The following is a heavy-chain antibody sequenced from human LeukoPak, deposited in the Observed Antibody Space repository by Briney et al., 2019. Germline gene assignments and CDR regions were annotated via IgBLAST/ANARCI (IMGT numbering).Heavy chain of an antibody. J-gene: IGHJ4*02. CDR3: ASSYCSSTSCPPPGVFDY. Sequence: PGGSLRLSCAASGFTFSSYAMHWVRQAPGKGLEYVSAISSNGGSTYYANSVKGRFTISRDNSKNTLYLQMGSLRAEDTAVYYCASSYCSSTSCPPPGVFDYWGQGTLVTVSS. D-gene: IGHD2-2*01. V-gene: IGHV3-64*01. CDR1: GFTFSSYA. CDR2: ISSNGGST.